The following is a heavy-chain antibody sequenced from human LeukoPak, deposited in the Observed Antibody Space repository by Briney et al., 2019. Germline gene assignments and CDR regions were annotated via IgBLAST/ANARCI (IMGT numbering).Heavy chain of an antibody. V-gene: IGHV4-34*01. CDR2: INHSGST. Sequence: RASETLSLTCAVCGDSFSGFYWSWIRQPPGKGLEWIGEINHSGSTNYNPSLKSRVTISVDTSKNQFSLKLSSVTAADTAVYYCARGGYYDILTGYENWFDPWGQGTLVTVSS. J-gene: IGHJ5*02. CDR1: GDSFSGFY. D-gene: IGHD3-9*01. CDR3: ARGGYYDILTGYENWFDP.